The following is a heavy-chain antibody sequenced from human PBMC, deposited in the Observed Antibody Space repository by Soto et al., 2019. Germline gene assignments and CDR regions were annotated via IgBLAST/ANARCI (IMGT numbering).Heavy chain of an antibody. CDR2: IYHSGST. V-gene: IGHV4-4*02. J-gene: IGHJ2*01. CDR1: GASISSSHW. Sequence: QVQLQESGPGLVKPSGTLSLTCAVSGASISSSHWWSWVRQPPGKGLEWIGEIYHSGSTYYNASLKCRVAISLDKSKNQFSLKLRSVTAADTAVYYCARKDYIDCFFDLWGRGTLVTVSS. CDR3: ARKDYIDCFFDL. D-gene: IGHD4-4*01.